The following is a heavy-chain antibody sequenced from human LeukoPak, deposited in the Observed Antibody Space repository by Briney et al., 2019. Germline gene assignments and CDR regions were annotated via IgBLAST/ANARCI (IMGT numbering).Heavy chain of an antibody. Sequence: PGGSLRLSCAASGFTFSSYAMSWVRQAPGKGLEWVSAISGSGGSTYYADSVKGRFTISRDNPKNTLYLQMNSLRAEDTAVYYCAKLLTSGSYSHDAFDIWGQGTMVTVSS. D-gene: IGHD1-26*01. V-gene: IGHV3-23*01. J-gene: IGHJ3*02. CDR3: AKLLTSGSYSHDAFDI. CDR1: GFTFSSYA. CDR2: ISGSGGST.